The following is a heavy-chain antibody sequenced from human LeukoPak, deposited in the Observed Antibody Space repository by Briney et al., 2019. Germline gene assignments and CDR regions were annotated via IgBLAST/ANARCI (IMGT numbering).Heavy chain of an antibody. CDR1: GDSISSYY. D-gene: IGHD2-2*01. Sequence: SETLSLTCTVSGDSISSYYWSWIRQPPGKGLEWIGYIYYSGSTNYNPSLKSRVTISVDTSKNQFSLKLSSVTAADTAVYYCARTKSSYYYYYMDVWGKGTTVTISS. V-gene: IGHV4-59*01. J-gene: IGHJ6*03. CDR3: ARTKSSYYYYYMDV. CDR2: IYYSGST.